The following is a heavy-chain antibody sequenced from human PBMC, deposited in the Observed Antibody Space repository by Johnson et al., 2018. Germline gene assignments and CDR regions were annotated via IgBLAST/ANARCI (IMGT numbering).Heavy chain of an antibody. Sequence: QVQLVQSGAEVKKPGASVKVSCKASGYTFTSYYMHWVRQAPGQGLEWMGIINPRGGSTSYAQKFQGRVTRTRKKSTSTVYMELSSVRSEDTAVYYWARAGGCWGSPNYYYGMDLWGQGTTVTVSS. CDR2: INPRGGST. D-gene: IGHD3-16*01. CDR3: ARAGGCWGSPNYYYGMDL. J-gene: IGHJ6*01. CDR1: GYTFTSYY. V-gene: IGHV1-46*01.